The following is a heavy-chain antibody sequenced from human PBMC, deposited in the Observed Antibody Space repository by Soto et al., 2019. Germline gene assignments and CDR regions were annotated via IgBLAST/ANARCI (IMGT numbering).Heavy chain of an antibody. V-gene: IGHV3-30*18. J-gene: IGHJ4*02. CDR3: AKGRGPLYYYDSSGYRDPLDDY. Sequence: PGGSLRLSCAASGFTFSSYGMHWVRQAPCKGLEWVAVISYDGSNKYYADSVKGRFTISRDNSKNTLYLQMNSLRAEDTAVYYCAKGRGPLYYYDSSGYRDPLDDYWGQGTLVTVSS. D-gene: IGHD3-22*01. CDR2: ISYDGSNK. CDR1: GFTFSSYG.